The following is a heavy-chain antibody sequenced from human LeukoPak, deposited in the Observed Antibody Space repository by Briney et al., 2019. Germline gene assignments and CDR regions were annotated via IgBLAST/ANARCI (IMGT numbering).Heavy chain of an antibody. CDR3: AREINKWFDP. Sequence: GGSLRLSCAASGFTFSSHWMHWVRQAPGKGLVWVSRISPDGSTTKNADSVQGLFTISRDSARSTLFLQLNSLRAEDTAVYYCAREINKWFDPWGQGTLVTVSS. V-gene: IGHV3-74*03. J-gene: IGHJ5*02. CDR1: GFTFSSHW. CDR2: ISPDGSTT.